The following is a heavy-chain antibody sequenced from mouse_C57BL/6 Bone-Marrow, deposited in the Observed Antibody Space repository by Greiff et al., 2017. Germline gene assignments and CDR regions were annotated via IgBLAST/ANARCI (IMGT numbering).Heavy chain of an antibody. CDR2: IYPGSGST. Sequence: LVESGAELVKPGASVKMSCKASGYTFTSYWITWVKQRPGQGLEWIGDIYPGSGSTNYNEKFKSKATLTVDTSSSTAYMQLSSLTSEDSAVYYCATDIWYFDVWGTGTTVTVSS. CDR3: ATDIWYFDV. J-gene: IGHJ1*03. V-gene: IGHV1-55*01. CDR1: GYTFTSYW.